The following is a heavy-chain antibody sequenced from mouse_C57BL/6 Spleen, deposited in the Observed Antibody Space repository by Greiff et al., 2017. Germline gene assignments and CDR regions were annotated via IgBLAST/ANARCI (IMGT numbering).Heavy chain of an antibody. D-gene: IGHD2-12*01. V-gene: IGHV1-64*01. CDR1: GYTFTSYW. Sequence: QVQLQQPGAELVKPGASVKLSCKASGYTFTSYWMHWVKQRPGQGLEWIGMIHPNSGSTNYNEKFKSKATLTVDKSSSTAYMQLSSLTSEDSAVYYGARDDEEGYAMDYWGQGTSVTVSS. J-gene: IGHJ4*01. CDR2: IHPNSGST. CDR3: ARDDEEGYAMDY.